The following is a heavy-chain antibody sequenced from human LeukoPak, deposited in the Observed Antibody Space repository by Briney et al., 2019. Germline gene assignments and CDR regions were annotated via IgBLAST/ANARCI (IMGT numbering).Heavy chain of an antibody. CDR3: ARDVGTSGCDY. Sequence: SQTLSLTCGISGDSVSSNNGAWNWIRQSPSRGLEWPGRTYYRSKWYDDYAGSVQGRLTISPDTSKNQFSLHLYSVTPENTAVYYCARDVGTSGCDYWGQGTLVTVSS. D-gene: IGHD6-19*01. V-gene: IGHV6-1*01. J-gene: IGHJ4*02. CDR2: TYYRSKWYD. CDR1: GDSVSSNNGA.